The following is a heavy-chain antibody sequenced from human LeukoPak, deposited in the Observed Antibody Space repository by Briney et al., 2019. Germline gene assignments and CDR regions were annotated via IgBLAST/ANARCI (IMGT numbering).Heavy chain of an antibody. Sequence: PSETLSLTCTVSGGSISSYHWSWIRQPPGKGLEWIGEINHTGSTNYNPSLKSRVTISVDTSKNQFSLKLSSVTAADTAVYYCARVSGMAASDYWGQGTLVTVSS. D-gene: IGHD6-13*01. CDR3: ARVSGMAASDY. V-gene: IGHV4-34*01. CDR1: GGSISSYH. J-gene: IGHJ4*02. CDR2: INHTGST.